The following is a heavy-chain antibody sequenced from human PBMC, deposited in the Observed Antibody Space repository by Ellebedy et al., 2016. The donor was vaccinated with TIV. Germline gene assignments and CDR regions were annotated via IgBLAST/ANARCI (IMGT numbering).Heavy chain of an antibody. CDR1: GYSFTSYW. CDR3: ARCITMVRGGISDPNWFDP. D-gene: IGHD3-10*01. Sequence: PGGSLRLSCKGSGYSFTSYWIGWVRQMPGKGLEWMGIIYPGDSDTRYSPSFQGQVTIPADKSISTAYLQWSSLKASDTAMYYCARCITMVRGGISDPNWFDPWGQGTLVTVSS. CDR2: IYPGDSDT. V-gene: IGHV5-51*01. J-gene: IGHJ5*02.